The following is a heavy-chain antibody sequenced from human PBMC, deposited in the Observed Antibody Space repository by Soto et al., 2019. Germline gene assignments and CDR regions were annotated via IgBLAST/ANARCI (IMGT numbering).Heavy chain of an antibody. V-gene: IGHV3-49*03. CDR3: TRDMVRQAALAYYYGMDV. CDR2: IRSKAYGGTT. J-gene: IGHJ6*02. D-gene: IGHD6-6*01. Sequence: SLRLSCTASGFTFGDYAMSWFRQAPGKGLEWVGFIRSKAYGGTTEYAASVKGRFTISRDDSKSIAYLQMNSLKTEDTAVYYCTRDMVRQAALAYYYGMDVWGQGTTVTVSS. CDR1: GFTFGDYA.